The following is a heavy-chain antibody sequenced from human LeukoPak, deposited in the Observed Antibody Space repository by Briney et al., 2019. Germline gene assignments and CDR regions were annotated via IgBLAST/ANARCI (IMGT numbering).Heavy chain of an antibody. CDR1: GYTFTSYG. CDR3: ARDSWIAAAGRAQRGYYYYYYGMDV. D-gene: IGHD6-13*01. CDR2: ISAYNGNT. J-gene: IGHJ6*02. V-gene: IGHV1-18*01. Sequence: ASVKVSCKASGYTFTSYGISWVRQAPGQGLEWMGWISAYNGNTNYAQKLQGRVTMTTDTSTSTAYMELRSLRSDDTAVYYCARDSWIAAAGRAQRGYYYYYYGMDVWGQGTTVTVSS.